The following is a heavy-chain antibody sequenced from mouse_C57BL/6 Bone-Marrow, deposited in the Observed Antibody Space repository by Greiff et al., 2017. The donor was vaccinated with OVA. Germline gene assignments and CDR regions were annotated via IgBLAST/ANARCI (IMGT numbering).Heavy chain of an antibody. Sequence: EVHLVESGGGLVKPGGSLKLSCAASGFTFSSYAMSWVRQTPEKRLEWVATISDGGSYTYYPDNVEGRFTISRDNAKNNLYLQMSHLKSEDTAMYYCGRGYSNYAAMDYWGQGTSVTVSS. V-gene: IGHV5-4*01. CDR2: ISDGGSYT. J-gene: IGHJ4*01. D-gene: IGHD2-5*01. CDR3: GRGYSNYAAMDY. CDR1: GFTFSSYA.